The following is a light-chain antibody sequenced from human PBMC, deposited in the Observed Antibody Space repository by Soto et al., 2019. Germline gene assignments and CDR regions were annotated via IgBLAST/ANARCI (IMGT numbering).Light chain of an antibody. V-gene: IGLV1-47*01. Sequence: QSVLTQPPSASGTPGQRVTISCSGSSSNIGSSYVYWYQQLPGTAPKLLIYRNNQRPSGVPDRFSGSKSGTSASLAISGLRSEDEADYFCAAWDDGLSGLYVFGTGTKVTVL. J-gene: IGLJ1*01. CDR2: RNN. CDR3: AAWDDGLSGLYV. CDR1: SSNIGSSY.